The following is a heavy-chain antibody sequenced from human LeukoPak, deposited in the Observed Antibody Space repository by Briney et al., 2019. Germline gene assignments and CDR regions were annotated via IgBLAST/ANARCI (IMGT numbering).Heavy chain of an antibody. J-gene: IGHJ3*02. V-gene: IGHV4-61*02. CDR3: ARDPNLEWLDAFDI. CDR1: GGSISSGSYY. CDR2: IHTSGST. Sequence: SETLSLTCTVSGGSISSGSYYWSWIRQPAGQGLEWIGRIHTSGSTNYNPSLKSRVTISVDTSKNQFSLKLRSVTAADTAVYYCARDPNLEWLDAFDIWGQGAMVTVSS. D-gene: IGHD3-3*01.